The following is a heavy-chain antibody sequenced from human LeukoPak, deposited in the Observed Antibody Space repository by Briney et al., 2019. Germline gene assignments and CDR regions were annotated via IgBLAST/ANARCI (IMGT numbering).Heavy chain of an antibody. CDR3: AWGDTAMDAYYFDY. CDR2: INTNTGNP. V-gene: IGHV7-4-1*02. Sequence: ASVKVSCKASGYTFTSYAMNWVRQAPGQGLEWMGWINTNTGNPTYAQGFTGRFVFSLGTSVSTAYLQISSLKAEDTAVYYCAWGDTAMDAYYFDYWGQGTLVTVSS. J-gene: IGHJ4*02. D-gene: IGHD5-18*01. CDR1: GYTFTSYA.